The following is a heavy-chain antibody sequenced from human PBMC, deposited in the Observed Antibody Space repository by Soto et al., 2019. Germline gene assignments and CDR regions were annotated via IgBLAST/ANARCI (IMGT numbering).Heavy chain of an antibody. V-gene: IGHV1-2*02. J-gene: IGHJ4*02. CDR2: MNPNDGDT. CDR3: AREHLSYVD. D-gene: IGHD1-26*01. CDR1: GYTFTNY. Sequence: QAQLVQSGAEAKRPGTSVKVSCKVSGYTFTNYFHLIRQAPGQGLEWMGWMNPNDGDTEYARKFRGRVTSSRVTCIATASMDLSSLRSPDSAVYDCAREHLSYVDWGQGTLVTVSS.